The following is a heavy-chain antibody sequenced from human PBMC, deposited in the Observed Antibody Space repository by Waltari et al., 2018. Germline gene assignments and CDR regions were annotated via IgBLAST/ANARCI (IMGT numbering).Heavy chain of an antibody. Sequence: QVQLVQSGAEVKKPGASVQVSCKASGYTFPSDGISWVRRAPGQGLEWMGWISAYNGNTNYAQKLQGRVTMTTDTSTSTAYMELRSLRSDDTAVYYCARDGGDIVVVPAALDYWGQGTLVTVSS. D-gene: IGHD2-2*01. CDR2: ISAYNGNT. V-gene: IGHV1-18*01. CDR1: GYTFPSDG. CDR3: ARDGGDIVVVPAALDY. J-gene: IGHJ4*02.